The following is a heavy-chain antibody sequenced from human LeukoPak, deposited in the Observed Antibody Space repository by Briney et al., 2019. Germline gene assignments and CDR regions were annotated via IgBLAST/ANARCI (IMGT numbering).Heavy chain of an antibody. D-gene: IGHD3-10*01. Sequence: PSETLSLTCTVSGGSISSGDYYWSWIRQPPGKGLEWIGYIYYSGSTYYNPSLKSRVTISVDTSKDQFSLKLSSVTAADTAVYYCARATPFGFGESFDYWGQGTLVTVSS. J-gene: IGHJ4*02. CDR3: ARATPFGFGESFDY. CDR1: GGSISSGDYY. CDR2: IYYSGST. V-gene: IGHV4-30-4*08.